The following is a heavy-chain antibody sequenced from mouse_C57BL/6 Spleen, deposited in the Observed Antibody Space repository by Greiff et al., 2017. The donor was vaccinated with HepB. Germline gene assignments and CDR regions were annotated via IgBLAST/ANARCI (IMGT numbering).Heavy chain of an antibody. CDR2: INPNYGTT. CDR1: GYSFTDYN. CDR3: TTLYGVAY. D-gene: IGHD1-1*01. J-gene: IGHJ3*01. Sequence: VQLQQSGPELVKPGASVKISCKASGYSFTDYNMNWVKQSNGKSLEWIGVINPNYGTTSYNQKFKGKATLTVDQSSSTAYLQLSSLTSEDTAVYYRTTLYGVAYWGQGTLVTVSA. V-gene: IGHV1-39*01.